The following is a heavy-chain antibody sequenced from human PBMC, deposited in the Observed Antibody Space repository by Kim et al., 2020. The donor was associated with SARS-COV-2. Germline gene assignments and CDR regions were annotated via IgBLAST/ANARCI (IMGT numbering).Heavy chain of an antibody. Sequence: GGSLRLSCAASGFTFSSYGMSWVRQAPGKGLEWVSGISSSGASTYYADSVKGRFTISRDNSKNTLYLQMNSLTAEDTAVYYCANVDRCGGDCRAFDPWGPGTPVTVSS. CDR1: GFTFSSYG. J-gene: IGHJ5*02. CDR2: ISSSGAST. V-gene: IGHV3-23*01. D-gene: IGHD2-21*01. CDR3: ANVDRCGGDCRAFDP.